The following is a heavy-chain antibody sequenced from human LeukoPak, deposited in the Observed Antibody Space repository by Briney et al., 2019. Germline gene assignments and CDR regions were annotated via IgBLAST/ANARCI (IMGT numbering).Heavy chain of an antibody. J-gene: IGHJ6*02. V-gene: IGHV3-66*01. CDR2: IYSGGST. Sequence: PGGSLRLSCAASGFTVSSNYMSWVRQAPGKGQEWVSVIYSGGSTYYADSVKGRFTISRDNSKNTLYLQMNSLRAEDTAVYYCARDVLPHPGRDYYYGMDVWGQGTTVTVSS. CDR3: ARDVLPHPGRDYYYGMDV. CDR1: GFTVSSNY.